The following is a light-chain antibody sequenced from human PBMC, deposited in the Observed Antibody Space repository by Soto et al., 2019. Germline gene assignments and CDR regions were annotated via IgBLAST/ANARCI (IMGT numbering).Light chain of an antibody. V-gene: IGKV1-5*01. CDR1: QSISSW. CDR2: DAS. Sequence: DLQMTQSPSTLSASVGDRVTITCRASQSISSWLAWYQQKPGKAPKLLIYDASSLESGVPSRFSGSGSGTEFTLTISSLQPEDFATYYCQQYNSYSAFGQGTRLEIK. CDR3: QQYNSYSA. J-gene: IGKJ5*01.